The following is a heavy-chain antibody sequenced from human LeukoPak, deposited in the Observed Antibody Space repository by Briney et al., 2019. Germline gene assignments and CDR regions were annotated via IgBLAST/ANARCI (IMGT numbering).Heavy chain of an antibody. J-gene: IGHJ4*02. CDR2: INSDGSST. CDR1: GFTFSSYW. D-gene: IGHD5-18*01. Sequence: GGSLRLSCAASGFTFSSYWMHWVRQAPGKGLVWVSRINSDGSSTSYADSVKGRFSISRDNANNTLFLQMNSLRAEDTAVYYCARPKYSYGSFDYWGQGTLVTVSS. V-gene: IGHV3-74*01. CDR3: ARPKYSYGSFDY.